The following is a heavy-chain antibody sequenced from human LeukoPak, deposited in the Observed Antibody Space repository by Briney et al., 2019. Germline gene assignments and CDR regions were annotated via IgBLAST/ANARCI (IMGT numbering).Heavy chain of an antibody. V-gene: IGHV3-23*01. CDR1: GFTFNTYA. J-gene: IGHJ4*02. CDR2: IVGNGGGI. CDR3: AKDRIPDGKYSIDF. D-gene: IGHD5-24*01. Sequence: GGSLRLSCAASGFTFNTYAMNWVRQAPGKGLEWVSVIVGNGGGIHYADSVKGRFTISRDDSKNTLYLQMNSLRAEDTAVYYCAKDRIPDGKYSIDFWGQGTLVTVSS.